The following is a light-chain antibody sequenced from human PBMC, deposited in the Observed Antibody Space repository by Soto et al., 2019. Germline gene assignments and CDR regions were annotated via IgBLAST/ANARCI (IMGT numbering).Light chain of an antibody. J-gene: IGKJ5*01. CDR2: DAS. CDR3: QQYDTIHPVT. V-gene: IGKV1-5*01. Sequence: DRVTLTCCASQSLSSWLAWYQQKPGKAHKLLIYDASSLESGVPSTFSGSGSGTEFTLTISSMQPDDFATFYCQQYDTIHPVTFGQGTRLEIK. CDR1: QSLSSW.